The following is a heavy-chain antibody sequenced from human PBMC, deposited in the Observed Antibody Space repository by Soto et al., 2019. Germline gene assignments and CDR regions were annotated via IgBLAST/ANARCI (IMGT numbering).Heavy chain of an antibody. V-gene: IGHV4-34*01. D-gene: IGHD2-2*01. CDR2: INHSGST. J-gene: IGHJ5*02. Sequence: SETLSLTCAVYGGSFSGYYWSWIRQPPGKGLEWIGEINHSGSTNYNPSLKSRVTISVDTSKNQFSLELSSVTAADTAVYYCHSSCSSTSRYVNWFDPWGQGTLVTVSS. CDR3: HSSCSSTSRYVNWFDP. CDR1: GGSFSGYY.